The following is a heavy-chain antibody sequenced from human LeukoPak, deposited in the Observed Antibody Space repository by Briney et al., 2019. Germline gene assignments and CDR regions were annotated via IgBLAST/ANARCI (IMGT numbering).Heavy chain of an antibody. V-gene: IGHV3-33*01. Sequence: GGSLRLSCAASGFTFSSYGMHWVRQAPGKGLEWVAGMRYDGGREDYADSVKGRFTISRDMSKNTLNLQMNSLRVEDTAMFYCARDLSFGSLDFRGQGTLVTVSS. D-gene: IGHD1-26*01. CDR3: ARDLSFGSLDF. CDR2: MRYDGGRE. CDR1: GFTFSSYG. J-gene: IGHJ4*02.